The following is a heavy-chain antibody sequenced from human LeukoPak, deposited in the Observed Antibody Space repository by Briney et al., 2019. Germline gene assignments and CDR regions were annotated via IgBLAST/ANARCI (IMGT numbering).Heavy chain of an antibody. J-gene: IGHJ6*03. V-gene: IGHV4-4*07. CDR1: GGSISSYY. Sequence: SETLSLTCTVSGGSISSYYWSWIRQPAGKGLEWIGRIYTSGSTYYNPSLKSRVTISVDTSKNQFSLKLSSVTAADTAVYYCASRGYSYGWFSNYYYMDVWGKGTTVTVSS. D-gene: IGHD5-18*01. CDR3: ASRGYSYGWFSNYYYMDV. CDR2: IYTSGST.